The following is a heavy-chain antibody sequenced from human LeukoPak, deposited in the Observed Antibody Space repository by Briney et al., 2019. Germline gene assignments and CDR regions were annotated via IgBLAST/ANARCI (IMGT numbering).Heavy chain of an antibody. CDR3: AKDIRVVASYYFDY. CDR1: AFTVSSNY. CDR2: ISGSGGST. D-gene: IGHD2-15*01. J-gene: IGHJ4*02. Sequence: PGGSLRLSCAASAFTVSSNYMNWVRQAPGKGLEWVSAISGSGGSTYYADSVKGRFTISRDNSKNTLYLQMNSLRAEDTAVYYCAKDIRVVASYYFDYWGQGTLVTVSS. V-gene: IGHV3-23*01.